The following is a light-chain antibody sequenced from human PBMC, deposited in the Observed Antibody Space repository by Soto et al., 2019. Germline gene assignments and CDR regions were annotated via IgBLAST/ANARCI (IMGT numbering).Light chain of an antibody. CDR3: ETWDSNTHTV. V-gene: IGLV4-60*02. CDR2: LEGSGSY. J-gene: IGLJ3*02. CDR1: SGHSSYI. Sequence: QPVLTQSSSASASLGSSVKLTCTLSSGHSSYIIAWHQQQPGKAPRYLMKLEGSGSYNKGSGVPDRFSGSRSGADRYLTISSLQFEDEADYYCETWDSNTHTVFGGGTKLTVL.